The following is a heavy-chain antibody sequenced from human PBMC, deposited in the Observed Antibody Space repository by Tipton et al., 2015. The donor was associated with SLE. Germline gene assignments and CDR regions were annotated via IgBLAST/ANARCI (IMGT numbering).Heavy chain of an antibody. CDR3: ARDLAWSGFFDL. CDR2: IYIGGNT. V-gene: IGHV4-61*02. D-gene: IGHD3-3*01. CDR1: GGSISSSSYY. Sequence: TLSLTCTVSGGSISSSSYYWSWIRQPAGKGLEWIGRIYIGGNTNYNPSLKSRVTLSVDTSKNQFSLKLSSVTAADTAVYYCARDLAWSGFFDLWGRGPLVTVSS. J-gene: IGHJ2*01.